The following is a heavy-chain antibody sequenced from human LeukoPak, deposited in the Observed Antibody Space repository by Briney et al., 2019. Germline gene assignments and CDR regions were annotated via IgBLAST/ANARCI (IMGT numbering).Heavy chain of an antibody. CDR1: GGSISSSNW. D-gene: IGHD3-10*01. CDR3: ARPGDYYGSGSSDAFDI. CDR2: IYHSGST. Sequence: PSETLSLTCAVSGGSISSSNWWSWVRQPPGKGLEWIGEIYHSGSTNYNPSLKSRVTISADKSISTAYLQWSSLKASDTAMYYCARPGDYYGSGSSDAFDIWGQGTMVTVSS. J-gene: IGHJ3*02. V-gene: IGHV4-4*02.